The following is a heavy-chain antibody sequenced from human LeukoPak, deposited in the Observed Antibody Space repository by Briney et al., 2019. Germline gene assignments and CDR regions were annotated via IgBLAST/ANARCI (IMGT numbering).Heavy chain of an antibody. CDR1: GYTFTSYY. Sequence: GASVKVSRKASGYTFTSYYMHWVRQAPGQGLEWMGIINPSGGSTSYAQKFQGRVTMTRDTSTSTVYMELSSLRSEDTAVYYCARALGYGDYVHQVDYWGQGTLVTVSS. D-gene: IGHD4-17*01. J-gene: IGHJ4*02. CDR2: INPSGGST. CDR3: ARALGYGDYVHQVDY. V-gene: IGHV1-46*01.